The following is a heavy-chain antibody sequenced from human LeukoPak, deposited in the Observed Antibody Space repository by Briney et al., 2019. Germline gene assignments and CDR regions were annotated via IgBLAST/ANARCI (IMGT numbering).Heavy chain of an antibody. CDR3: AREGGPYSSSWYWHRDKGFDP. V-gene: IGHV4-4*07. CDR2: IYTSGST. J-gene: IGHJ5*02. Sequence: SETLSLTCTVSGGSISSYYWSWIRQPAGKGLEWIGRIYTSGSTNYNPSLKSRVTMSVDTSKNQFSLKLSSVTAADTAVYYCAREGGPYSSSWYWHRDKGFDPWGQGTLVTVSS. D-gene: IGHD6-13*01. CDR1: GGSISSYY.